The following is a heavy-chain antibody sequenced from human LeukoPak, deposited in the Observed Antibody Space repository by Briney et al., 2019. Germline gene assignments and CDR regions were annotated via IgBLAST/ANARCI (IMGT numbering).Heavy chain of an antibody. D-gene: IGHD1-26*01. J-gene: IGHJ4*02. Sequence: GGSLRLSCAASGFTFDDYGMSWVRQAPGKGLEWVSAISGSGGSTYYADSVKGRFTISRDNSKNTLYLQMNSLRAEDTAVYYCAKASGGSYLYYFDYWGQGTLVTVSS. CDR3: AKASGGSYLYYFDY. V-gene: IGHV3-23*01. CDR1: GFTFDDYG. CDR2: ISGSGGST.